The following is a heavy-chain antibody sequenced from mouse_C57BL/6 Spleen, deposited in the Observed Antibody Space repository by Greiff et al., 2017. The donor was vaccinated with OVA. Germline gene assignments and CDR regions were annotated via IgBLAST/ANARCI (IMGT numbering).Heavy chain of an antibody. J-gene: IGHJ2*01. CDR1: GYTFTSYW. D-gene: IGHD1-1*01. Sequence: VQLQQPGAELVKPGASVKLSCKASGYTFTSYWMHWVKQRPGQGLEWIGMIHPNSGSTNYNEKFKSKATLTVDKSSSTAYMQLSSLTSEDSAVYYCARKDYYGSEGYWGQGTTLTVSS. CDR3: ARKDYYGSEGY. V-gene: IGHV1-64*01. CDR2: IHPNSGST.